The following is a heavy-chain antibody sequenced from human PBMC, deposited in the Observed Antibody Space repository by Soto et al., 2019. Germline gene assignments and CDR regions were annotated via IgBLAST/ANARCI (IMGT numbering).Heavy chain of an antibody. CDR3: VKDLTYCSSTSCLFPYFDY. Sequence: QPRGALRVYCSASVFTFSSYAMHWVRQGPGKRLEYVSGISNNGGSTYYADSVKGRFAISRDNSKNTLFLQMSSLRAEDTAVYYCVKDLTYCSSTSCLFPYFDYWGQGTLVTV. D-gene: IGHD2-2*01. CDR2: ISNNGGST. J-gene: IGHJ4*02. CDR1: VFTFSSYA. V-gene: IGHV3-64D*06.